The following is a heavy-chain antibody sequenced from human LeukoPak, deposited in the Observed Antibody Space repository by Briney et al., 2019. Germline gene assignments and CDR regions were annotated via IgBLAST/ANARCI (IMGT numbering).Heavy chain of an antibody. CDR2: INSDGSNT. V-gene: IGHV3-74*03. Sequence: GGSLRLSCAASGFTFSSSWMHWVRQAPGKGLVWDSHINSDGSNTKYADSVKGRFTISRDNAKNTLSLQMNSLRAEDTAVYYGARGSPLGGNWGQGTLVTVSS. J-gene: IGHJ4*02. CDR1: GFTFSSSW. CDR3: ARGSPLGGN.